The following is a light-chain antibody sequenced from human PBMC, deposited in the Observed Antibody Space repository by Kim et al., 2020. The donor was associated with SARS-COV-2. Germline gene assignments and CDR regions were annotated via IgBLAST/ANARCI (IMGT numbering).Light chain of an antibody. V-gene: IGKV1-39*01. CDR2: SAS. CDR3: QQTYSSLTVT. CDR1: QSVGSY. J-gene: IGKJ5*01. Sequence: DIQMTQSPSSLSASVGDRVTITCRAGQSVGSYLNWYLQKPGKAPNLLIYSASSLQSGVPSRFSGSGSGTEFTLTISSLQAEAFATYYCQQTYSSLTVTFGQGTRLEIK.